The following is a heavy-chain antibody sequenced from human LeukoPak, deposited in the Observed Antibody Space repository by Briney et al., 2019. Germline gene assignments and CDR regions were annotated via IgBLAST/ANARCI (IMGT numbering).Heavy chain of an antibody. V-gene: IGHV6-1*01. CDR3: ARRLTQCDCFDP. Sequence: SQTLSLTCAISGDSVSSNSVTWNWIRQSPSRGLEWLGRTYYRSTWYNDYAVSVRGRITVNPDTSKNQFSLHLNSVTPEDTAVYYCARRLTQCDCFDPWGQGILVTVSS. CDR1: GDSVSSNSVT. J-gene: IGHJ5*02. CDR2: TYYRSTWYN. D-gene: IGHD2-21*02.